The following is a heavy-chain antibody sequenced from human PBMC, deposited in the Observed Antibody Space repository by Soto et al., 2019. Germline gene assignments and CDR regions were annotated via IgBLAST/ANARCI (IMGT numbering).Heavy chain of an antibody. CDR3: ARYCSGGSCYSLDAFDI. D-gene: IGHD2-15*01. J-gene: IGHJ3*02. CDR1: GYTFTGYY. V-gene: IGHV1-2*02. Sequence: GASVKVSCKASGYTFTGYYMHWVRQAPGQGLEWMGWINPNSGGTNYAQKFQGRVTMTRDTSISTAYMELSRLRSDDTAVYYCARYCSGGSCYSLDAFDIWGQGTMVIVSS. CDR2: INPNSGGT.